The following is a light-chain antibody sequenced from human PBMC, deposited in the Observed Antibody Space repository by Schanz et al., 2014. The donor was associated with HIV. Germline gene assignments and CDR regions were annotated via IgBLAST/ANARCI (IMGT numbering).Light chain of an antibody. V-gene: IGLV2-14*03. CDR2: DVN. Sequence: QSALTQPASASGSPGQSVTISCTGTSSDVGAYNYVSWYQQHPGKAPKLMIYDVNNRPSGVPDRFSGSNSGNTASLTISGLQAEDEADYYCSSYTGSSSVIFGGGTKLTVL. J-gene: IGLJ2*01. CDR3: SSYTGSSSVI. CDR1: SSDVGAYNY.